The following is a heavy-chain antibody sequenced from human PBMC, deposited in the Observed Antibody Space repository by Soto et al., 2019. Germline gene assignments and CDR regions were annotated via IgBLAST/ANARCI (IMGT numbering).Heavy chain of an antibody. Sequence: QVQLQESGPGLVKPSETLSLTCNVSGDSMTKYYWSWIRQPAGKGLEWIGRIYTSGSTNYNPSLKSRVTMSIDTSYNHFSLNLKSVTAADTAVYYCARTVGAAYYFDFWGQGALVTVSS. J-gene: IGHJ4*02. CDR2: IYTSGST. CDR3: ARTVGAAYYFDF. CDR1: GDSMTKYY. V-gene: IGHV4-4*07. D-gene: IGHD1-26*01.